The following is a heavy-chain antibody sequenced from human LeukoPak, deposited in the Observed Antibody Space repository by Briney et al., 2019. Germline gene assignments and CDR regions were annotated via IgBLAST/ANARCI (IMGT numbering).Heavy chain of an antibody. J-gene: IGHJ6*03. CDR2: INPSGGGT. D-gene: IGHD3-3*01. CDR3: ARDGDFWSGNNYDYMDV. CDR1: GYTFTSYY. V-gene: IGHV1-46*01. Sequence: ASVTVSCKASGYTFTSYYIHWVRQAPGQGLEWMGIINPSGGGTMYAQKFQGRVTMTRDTSTSTVAMELSSLRPEDTAVYYCARDGDFWSGNNYDYMDVWGKGTTVTVSS.